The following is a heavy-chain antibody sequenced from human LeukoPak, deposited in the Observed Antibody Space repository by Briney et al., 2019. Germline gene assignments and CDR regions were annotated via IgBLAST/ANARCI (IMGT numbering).Heavy chain of an antibody. V-gene: IGHV1-8*03. Sequence: ASVKVSCKASGYTFTSYDINWVRQATGQGLEWMGWMNPNSGNTGYAQKFQGRVTITRNTSTSTAYMELSSLRSEDTAVYYCARNYDFWSGYYGYWGQGTLVTVSS. CDR1: GYTFTSYD. D-gene: IGHD3-3*01. CDR3: ARNYDFWSGYYGY. J-gene: IGHJ4*02. CDR2: MNPNSGNT.